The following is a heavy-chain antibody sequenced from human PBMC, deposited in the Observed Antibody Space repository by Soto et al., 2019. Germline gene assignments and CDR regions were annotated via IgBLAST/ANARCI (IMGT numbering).Heavy chain of an antibody. D-gene: IGHD1-1*01. J-gene: IGHJ6*02. CDR3: ARDSNWNTPYYYYYGMDV. CDR1: GFTFSDYY. CDR2: ISSSGSTI. Sequence: GGSLRLSFAASGFTFSDYYMSWIRQAPGKGLEWVSYISSSGSTIYYADSVKGRFTISRDNAKNSLYLQMNSLRAEDTAVYYCARDSNWNTPYYYYYGMDVWGQGTTVTVSS. V-gene: IGHV3-11*01.